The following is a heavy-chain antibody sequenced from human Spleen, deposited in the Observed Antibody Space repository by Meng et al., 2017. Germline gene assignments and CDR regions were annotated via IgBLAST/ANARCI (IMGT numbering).Heavy chain of an antibody. CDR3: ARGGNYYGSGSCDY. CDR2: IYYSGTT. Sequence: SETLSLTCTVSGGSINNYYWSWIRQPPGKGLEWIGYIYYSGTTDYNPSLKSRVTISVDTSKNQFSLKLSSVTAADTAVYYCARGGNYYGSGSCDYWGQGTLVTVSS. V-gene: IGHV4-59*12. J-gene: IGHJ4*02. CDR1: GGSINNYY. D-gene: IGHD3-10*01.